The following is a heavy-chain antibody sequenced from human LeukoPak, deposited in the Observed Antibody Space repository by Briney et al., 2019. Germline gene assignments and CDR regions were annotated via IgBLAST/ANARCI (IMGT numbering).Heavy chain of an antibody. CDR3: AKDRFPVEIYAFDI. V-gene: IGHV3-23*01. CDR2: ISGGGGST. CDR1: GFTFTSYS. J-gene: IGHJ3*02. Sequence: GGSLRLSCAASGFTFTSYSMNWVRQAPGKGLEWVSTISGGGGSTYYADSVKGRFTISRDNSKNTLYLQMNSLRAEDTAVYYCAKDRFPVEIYAFDIWGQGTMVTVSS. D-gene: IGHD2-21*01.